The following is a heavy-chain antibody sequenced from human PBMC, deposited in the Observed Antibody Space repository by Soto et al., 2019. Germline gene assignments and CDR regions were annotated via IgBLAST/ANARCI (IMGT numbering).Heavy chain of an antibody. D-gene: IGHD1-26*01. J-gene: IGHJ3*01. CDR2: INSDGSST. CDR3: ARGDRGAFDL. Sequence: EVQLVESGGGLVRPGGCLRLSCAASGFTFSYYWMHWVRQAPGSGLVWVSRINSDGSSTTYADFVKGRFIISRDNARNTVDLEMNSVRVEDTAVYYCARGDRGAFDLWGQWTVVTVSS. CDR1: GFTFSYYW. V-gene: IGHV3-74*01.